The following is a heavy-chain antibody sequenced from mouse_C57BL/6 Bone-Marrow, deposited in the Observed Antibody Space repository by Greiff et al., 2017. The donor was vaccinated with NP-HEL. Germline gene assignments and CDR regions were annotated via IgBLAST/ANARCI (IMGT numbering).Heavy chain of an antibody. D-gene: IGHD1-1*01. CDR1: GYTFTSYG. V-gene: IGHV1-81*01. J-gene: IGHJ2*01. CDR3: ARGLITTVVATD. Sequence: VQLSCKASGYTFTSYGISWVKQRTGQGLEWIGEIYPRSGNTYYNEKFKGKATLTADKSSSTAYMELRSLTSEDSAVYFCARGLITTVVATDWGQGTTLTVSS. CDR2: IYPRSGNT.